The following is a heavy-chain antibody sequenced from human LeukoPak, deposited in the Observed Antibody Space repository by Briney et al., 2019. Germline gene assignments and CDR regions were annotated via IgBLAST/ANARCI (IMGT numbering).Heavy chain of an antibody. CDR1: GYSFTSYW. Sequence: GESLKISCKGSGYSFTSYWIGWVRQMPGKGLEWMGVIYPGDSDTRYSPSFQGQVTISADKSISTAHLQRSSLKASDTAMYYCARRGWSSGPWAFDIWGQGTMVTVSS. CDR2: IYPGDSDT. V-gene: IGHV5-51*01. D-gene: IGHD3-22*01. CDR3: ARRGWSSGPWAFDI. J-gene: IGHJ3*02.